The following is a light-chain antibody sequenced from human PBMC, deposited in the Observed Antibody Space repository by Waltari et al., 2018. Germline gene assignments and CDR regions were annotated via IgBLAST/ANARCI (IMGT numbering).Light chain of an antibody. CDR2: DAS. CDR3: QQYDNLPYT. CDR1: QDVSKY. J-gene: IGKJ2*01. Sequence: DIDMTQSPSSLSASVGDRVTITCQASQDVSKYVNWYQQKPGKAPKLLIYDASSLEKGVPSRFSGGGSGTHFTFTINSLQPEDFATYYCQQYDNLPYTFGQGTKLEIK. V-gene: IGKV1-33*01.